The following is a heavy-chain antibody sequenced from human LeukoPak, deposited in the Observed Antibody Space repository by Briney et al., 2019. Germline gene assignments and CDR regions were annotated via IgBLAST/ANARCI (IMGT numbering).Heavy chain of an antibody. CDR3: ARVDESDAFDI. Sequence: SETLSLTCTVSGGSLSSYYWSWIRQPPGKGLEWIGYIYYSGSTNYNPSLKSRVTISVDTSKNQFSLKLSSVTAADTAVYYCARVDESDAFDIWGQGTMVTVSS. J-gene: IGHJ3*02. CDR2: IYYSGST. V-gene: IGHV4-59*01. CDR1: GGSLSSYY. D-gene: IGHD3/OR15-3a*01.